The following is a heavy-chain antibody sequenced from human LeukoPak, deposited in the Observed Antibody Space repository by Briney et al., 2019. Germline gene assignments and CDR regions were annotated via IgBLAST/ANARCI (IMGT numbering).Heavy chain of an antibody. CDR2: INPSGGST. Sequence: ASVKVSCKASGYTFTSYYMHWVRQAPGQGLEWMGIINPSGGSTSYAQKFQGRVTMTRDTSTSTVYMELSSLRSEDTAVYYCARKLGSSSWYHDYYYGMDVWGQGTTVTVSS. CDR1: GYTFTSYY. V-gene: IGHV1-46*01. CDR3: ARKLGSSSWYHDYYYGMDV. D-gene: IGHD6-13*01. J-gene: IGHJ6*02.